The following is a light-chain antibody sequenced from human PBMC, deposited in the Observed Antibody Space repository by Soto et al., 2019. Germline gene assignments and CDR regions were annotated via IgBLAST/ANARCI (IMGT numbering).Light chain of an antibody. CDR2: KAS. V-gene: IGKV1-5*03. CDR3: QQYNSYSIT. J-gene: IGKJ5*01. CDR1: QSISSW. Sequence: DIPMTQSPSTLSACVGDRVTITCRASQSISSWLAWYQQKPGKAPKLLIYKASSLESGVPSRFSGSGSGTEFTLTISSLQPDDFATYYCQQYNSYSITFGQGTRLEIK.